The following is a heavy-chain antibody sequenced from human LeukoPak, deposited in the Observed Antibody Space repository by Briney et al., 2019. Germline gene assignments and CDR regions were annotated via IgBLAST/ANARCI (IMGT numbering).Heavy chain of an antibody. Sequence: SETLSLTCTVSGGSISSGDYYWSWIRQPPGKGLEWIGYVYYSGSTYYNPSLKSRVTISVDTSKNQFSLKLGSVTAAGTAVYYCARVYGSGSYFFDYWGQGTLVTVSS. V-gene: IGHV4-30-4*01. J-gene: IGHJ4*02. CDR3: ARVYGSGSYFFDY. CDR2: VYYSGST. D-gene: IGHD3-10*01. CDR1: GGSISSGDYY.